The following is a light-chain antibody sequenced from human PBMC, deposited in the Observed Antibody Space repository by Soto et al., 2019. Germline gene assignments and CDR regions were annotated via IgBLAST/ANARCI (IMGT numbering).Light chain of an antibody. V-gene: IGKV4-1*01. J-gene: IGKJ1*01. CDR2: WAS. CDR3: QQYYSTPS. CDR1: QSVLYSSNNKNY. Sequence: DIVMTQSPDSLAVSLGERATINCKSSQSVLYSSNNKNYLAWYPQKPGQPPKLLIYWASTRESGVPDRFSGSGSGTDFPLTISSLQAEDVAVYYCQQYYSTPSFGQGTKVEIK.